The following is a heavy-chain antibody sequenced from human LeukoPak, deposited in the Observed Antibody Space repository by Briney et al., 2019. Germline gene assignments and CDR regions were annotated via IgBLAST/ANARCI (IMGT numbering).Heavy chain of an antibody. D-gene: IGHD3-3*02. Sequence: GGCLRLSCAPSGFTFSSYAMSSVRQAPGKGLEWVSAISGSGGSTYYADSVKGRFTISSENSKNTLYLHLRGESAEDTDLSYCAKLAGFHVIDYWGEGTLVTVSS. V-gene: IGHV3-23*01. CDR3: AKLAGFHVIDY. CDR2: ISGSGGST. J-gene: IGHJ4*02. CDR1: GFTFSSYA.